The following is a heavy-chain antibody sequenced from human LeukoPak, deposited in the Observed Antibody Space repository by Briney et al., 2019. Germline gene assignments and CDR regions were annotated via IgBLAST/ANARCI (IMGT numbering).Heavy chain of an antibody. Sequence: KASETLSLTCTVSGGSISSSSYYWGWIRQPPGKGLEWIGSIYYSGSTYYNPSLKSRVTISVDTSKNQFSLKLSSVTAADTAVYYCARARLTMITWGQGTLVTVSS. CDR2: IYYSGST. J-gene: IGHJ5*02. V-gene: IGHV4-39*01. CDR1: GGSISSSSYY. CDR3: ARARLTMIT. D-gene: IGHD3-22*01.